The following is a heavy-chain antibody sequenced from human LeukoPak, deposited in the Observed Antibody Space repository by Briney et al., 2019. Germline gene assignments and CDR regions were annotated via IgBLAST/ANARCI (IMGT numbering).Heavy chain of an antibody. Sequence: GRSLRLSCAASGFTFDDYAMHWVRQAPGKGLEWGSGISWNSGSIGYADSVKGRFTISRDNAKNSLYLQMNSLRAEDTALYYCAKDYSSGWYSAFDIWGQGTMVTVSS. V-gene: IGHV3-9*01. D-gene: IGHD6-19*01. CDR2: ISWNSGSI. CDR3: AKDYSSGWYSAFDI. CDR1: GFTFDDYA. J-gene: IGHJ3*02.